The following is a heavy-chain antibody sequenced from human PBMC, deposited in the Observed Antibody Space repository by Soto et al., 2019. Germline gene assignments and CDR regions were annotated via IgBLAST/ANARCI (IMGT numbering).Heavy chain of an antibody. Sequence: GGSLRLSCAASGLTFSGSTMHWVRQASGKGLEWVGRISNKANSHATAYAASLKGRFNISRDDSKNTAYLQMNSLKTEDTAVYYCSITVTTAYGMDVWGQGTTVTVSS. CDR1: GLTFSGST. CDR2: ISNKANSHAT. V-gene: IGHV3-73*01. CDR3: SITVTTAYGMDV. D-gene: IGHD4-17*01. J-gene: IGHJ6*02.